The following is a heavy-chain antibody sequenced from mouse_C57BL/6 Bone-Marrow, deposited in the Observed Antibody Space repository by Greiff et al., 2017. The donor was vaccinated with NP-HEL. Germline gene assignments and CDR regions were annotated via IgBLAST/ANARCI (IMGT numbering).Heavy chain of an antibody. V-gene: IGHV1-69*01. CDR3: ARRGYGIRQGDY. CDR2: IDHSDSYT. Sequence: QVQLQQPGAELVMPGASVKLSCKASGYTFTSYWMHWVKQRPGQGLEWIGEIDHSDSYTNYNQQFKGKSTLTVDKSSSTAYMQLSSLTSEDAAVYYCARRGYGIRQGDYWGQGTTLTVSS. CDR1: GYTFTSYW. J-gene: IGHJ2*01. D-gene: IGHD3-1*01.